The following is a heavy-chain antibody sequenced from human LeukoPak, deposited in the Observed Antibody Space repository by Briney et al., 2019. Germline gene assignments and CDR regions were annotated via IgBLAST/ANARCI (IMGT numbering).Heavy chain of an antibody. CDR2: ISGSGGST. Sequence: SGGSLRLSCAASGFTFSSYAMSWVRQAPGKGLEWVSAISGSGGSTYYADSVKGRFTISRDNSKNTLYLQMNSLRAEDTAVYYCAKAGDYYYYYMDVWGKGTTVTVSS. J-gene: IGHJ6*03. D-gene: IGHD1-14*01. CDR1: GFTFSSYA. V-gene: IGHV3-23*01. CDR3: AKAGDYYYYYMDV.